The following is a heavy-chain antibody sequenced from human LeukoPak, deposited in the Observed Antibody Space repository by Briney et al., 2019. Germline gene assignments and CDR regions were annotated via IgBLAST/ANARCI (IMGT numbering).Heavy chain of an antibody. CDR2: IYYDGST. J-gene: IGHJ4*02. CDR1: GYFISSGYY. Sequence: SETLSLTCTVFGYFISSGYYWGWIRQPPGKGLEWIGTIYYDGSTYYNPSLKSRVTISVDTSKNQFSLKLSSVTAADTAVYYCARINYGDYWGQGTLVTVSS. CDR3: ARINYGDY. V-gene: IGHV4-38-2*02.